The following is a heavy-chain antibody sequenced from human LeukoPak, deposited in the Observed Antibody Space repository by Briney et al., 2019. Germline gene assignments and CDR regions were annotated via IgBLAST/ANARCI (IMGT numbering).Heavy chain of an antibody. CDR2: ISSGSSST. J-gene: IGHJ6*02. CDR1: GFTFSSYE. D-gene: IGHD6-13*01. Sequence: GGSLRLSCAASGFTFSSYEMKWVRQAPGKGLEWVSYISSGSSSTYYADSVKGRFTISRDNAKNSLNLQMSSLRVEDTAVYYCARVQQPSGIQGYYYGMDVWGQGTTVTASS. V-gene: IGHV3-48*03. CDR3: ARVQQPSGIQGYYYGMDV.